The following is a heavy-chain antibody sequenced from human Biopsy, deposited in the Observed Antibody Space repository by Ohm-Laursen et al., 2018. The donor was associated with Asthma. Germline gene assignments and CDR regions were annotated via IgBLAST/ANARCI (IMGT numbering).Heavy chain of an antibody. CDR1: GFTFSSYA. CDR3: ARGDSSNWSHYYFDY. J-gene: IGHJ4*02. D-gene: IGHD3-22*01. Sequence: SLRLSCAASGFTFSSYAMSWVRQAPGKGLEWVSAISGSGGSTYYADSVKGRFTISRDNSKNTLYLQMNSPRAEDTAVYYCARGDSSNWSHYYFDYWGQGTLVTVSS. CDR2: ISGSGGST. V-gene: IGHV3-23*01.